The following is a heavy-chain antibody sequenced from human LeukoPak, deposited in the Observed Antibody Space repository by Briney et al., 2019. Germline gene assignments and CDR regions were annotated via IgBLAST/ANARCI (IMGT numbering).Heavy chain of an antibody. Sequence: PSQTLSLTCTVSGGSISSGDYYWSWIRQPPGKGLEWIGYIYYSGSTYYNPSPKSRVTISVDTSKNQSSLKLSSVTAADTAVYYCATLERYCSSTSCYGGIDYWGQGTLVTVSS. CDR3: ATLERYCSSTSCYGGIDY. J-gene: IGHJ4*02. CDR2: IYYSGST. V-gene: IGHV4-30-4*01. D-gene: IGHD2-2*01. CDR1: GGSISSGDYY.